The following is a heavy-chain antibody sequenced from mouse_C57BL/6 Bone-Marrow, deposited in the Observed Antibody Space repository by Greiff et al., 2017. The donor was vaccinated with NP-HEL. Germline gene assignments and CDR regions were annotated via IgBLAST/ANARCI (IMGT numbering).Heavy chain of an antibody. D-gene: IGHD1-1*02. V-gene: IGHV1-26*01. J-gene: IGHJ4*01. CDR1: GYTFTDYY. CDR3: ARRAVASIDY. Sequence: EVQLQQSGPELVKPGASVKISCKASGYTFTDYYMNWVKQSHGKSLEWIGDINPKNGGTSYNQKFKGKATLTVDKSSITAYRELRILTSEDSAVYYCARRAVASIDYWGKGTSVTVSS. CDR2: INPKNGGT.